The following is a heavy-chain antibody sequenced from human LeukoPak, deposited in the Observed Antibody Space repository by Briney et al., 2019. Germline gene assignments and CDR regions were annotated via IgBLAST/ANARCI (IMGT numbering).Heavy chain of an antibody. V-gene: IGHV3-43*02. J-gene: IGHJ4*02. CDR3: ARGGSRYFAD. CDR1: GFPFDDYA. Sequence: QPGGSLPLSCPASGFPFDDYAMHWVRQAPAKGLEWVSLISGDGGTTDYADSVKGRFTISRDNTKNSLYLQMNSLRAEDTAVYYCARGGSRYFADWGQGTLVTVSS. D-gene: IGHD3-16*01. CDR2: ISGDGGTT.